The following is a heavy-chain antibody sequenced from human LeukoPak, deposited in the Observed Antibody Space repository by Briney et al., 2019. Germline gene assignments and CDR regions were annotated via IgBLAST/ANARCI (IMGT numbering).Heavy chain of an antibody. CDR3: ARGRGV. Sequence: PSETLSLTCGVSGGSISSYYWSWIRQPPGKGLEWIGYIYYSGSTNYNPSLKSRVTISVDTSKNQFSLKLSSVTAADTAVYYCARGRGVWGQGTTVTVSS. V-gene: IGHV4-59*12. CDR1: GGSISSYY. CDR2: IYYSGST. J-gene: IGHJ6*02.